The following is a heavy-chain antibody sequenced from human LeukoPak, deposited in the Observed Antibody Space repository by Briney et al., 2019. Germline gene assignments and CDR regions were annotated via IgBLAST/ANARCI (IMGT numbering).Heavy chain of an antibody. CDR3: AKTSRTPYGSGSYREYFQH. V-gene: IGHV3-23*01. J-gene: IGHJ1*01. CDR2: ISGSGGST. CDR1: GFTFSSCA. D-gene: IGHD3-10*01. Sequence: GGSLRLSCAASGFTFSSCAMSWVRQAPGKGLEWVSAISGSGGSTYYADSVKGRFTISRDNSKNTLYLQMNSLRAEDTAVYYCAKTSRTPYGSGSYREYFQHWGQGTLVTVSS.